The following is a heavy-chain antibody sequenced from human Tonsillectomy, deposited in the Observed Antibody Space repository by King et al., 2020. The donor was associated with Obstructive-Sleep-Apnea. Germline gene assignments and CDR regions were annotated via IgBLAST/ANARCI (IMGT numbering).Heavy chain of an antibody. CDR1: GFTFSGSA. CDR2: ISSKANSYAT. D-gene: IGHD3-22*01. V-gene: IGHV3-73*02. J-gene: IGHJ5*02. CDR3: TSRGGTDSSGYYYVDPVGS. Sequence: VQLVESGGGLVQPGGSLKLSGAASGFTFSGSAMHWVRQASGKGLEWVGRISSKANSYATAYAASVKGRFTISRDDSKNTAFLQMNSLKTEDTAVYFCTSRGGTDSSGYYYVDPVGSWGQGTLVTVSS.